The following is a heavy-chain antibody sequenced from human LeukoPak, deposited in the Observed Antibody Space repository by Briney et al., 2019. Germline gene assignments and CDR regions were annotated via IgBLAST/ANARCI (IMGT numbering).Heavy chain of an antibody. D-gene: IGHD5-18*01. V-gene: IGHV3-11*06. J-gene: IGHJ6*02. CDR1: GFRFSDYY. CDR3: AGDQNSYGKMKYGMDV. CDR2: ISSSSSYI. Sequence: PGGSLRLSCAASGFRFSDYYMNWIRQAPGKGLEWVSSISSSSSYIYYADSVKGRFTISRDNAKNSLYLQMNSLRAEDTAVYYCAGDQNSYGKMKYGMDVWGQGTTVTVSS.